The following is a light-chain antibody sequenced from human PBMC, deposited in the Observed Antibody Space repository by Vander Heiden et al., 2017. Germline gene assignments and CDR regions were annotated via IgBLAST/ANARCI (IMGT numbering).Light chain of an antibody. CDR2: GAS. Sequence: IKMTQSPSSMSASVGDRVTITCRASQSISNYLNWYQHKPGKAPNLLIYGASSLQSGVPSTFSGSGSGTDFTLTITSLQPEDFATYYCQQSYNSPCTFGQGTKLEIK. J-gene: IGKJ2*02. V-gene: IGKV1-39*01. CDR3: QQSYNSPCT. CDR1: QSISNY.